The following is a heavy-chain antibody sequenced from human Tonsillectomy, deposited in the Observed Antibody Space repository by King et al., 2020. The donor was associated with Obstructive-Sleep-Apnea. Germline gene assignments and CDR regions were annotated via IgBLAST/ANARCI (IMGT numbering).Heavy chain of an antibody. V-gene: IGHV3-33*06. CDR2: IWYDGSNK. J-gene: IGHJ4*02. CDR3: AKSPYAAGGIPNLGDY. D-gene: IGHD2-2*02. Sequence: VQLVESGGGVVQPGRSLRLSCAASGFTFSSYGMHWVRQAPGKGLEWVAVIWYDGSNKYYGDSVKGRFTISRDNSKNTLYLQMNSLTAEDTAVYYCAKSPYAAGGIPNLGDYWGQGTLVTVSS. CDR1: GFTFSSYG.